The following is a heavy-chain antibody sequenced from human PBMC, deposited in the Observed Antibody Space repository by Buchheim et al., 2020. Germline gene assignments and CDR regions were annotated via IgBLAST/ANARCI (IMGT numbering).Heavy chain of an antibody. V-gene: IGHV4-34*01. CDR2: INHSGST. D-gene: IGHD3-9*01. CDR1: GGSFSGYY. Sequence: QVQLQQWGAGLLKPSETLSLTCAVYGGSFSGYYWSWIRQPPGKGLEWIGEINHSGSTNYHPSLKSRVTISVDTSKHQFSLKLSSVTAADTAVYYCARGALLTGYYKGPPLCDYWGQGTL. CDR3: ARGALLTGYYKGPPLCDY. J-gene: IGHJ4*02.